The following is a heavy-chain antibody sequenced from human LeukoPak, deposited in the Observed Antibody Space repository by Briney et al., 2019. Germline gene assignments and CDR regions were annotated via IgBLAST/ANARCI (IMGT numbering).Heavy chain of an antibody. CDR2: IIPIFGTA. CDR1: GGTFSSYA. D-gene: IGHD1-1*01. Sequence: SVKVSCKASGGTFSSYAISWARQAPGQGLEWMGGIIPIFGTANYAQKFQGRVTITADESTSTAYMELSSLRSEDTAVYYCARGPVQLERLDYWGQGTLVTVSS. J-gene: IGHJ4*02. V-gene: IGHV1-69*13. CDR3: ARGPVQLERLDY.